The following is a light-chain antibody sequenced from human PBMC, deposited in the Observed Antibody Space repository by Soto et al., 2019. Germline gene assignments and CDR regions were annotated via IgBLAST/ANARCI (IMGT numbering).Light chain of an antibody. V-gene: IGKV1-27*01. CDR3: QKYNSAPYT. Sequence: DIQMTQSPSSLSASVGDRVTITCRASQGITKYLAWYQQKPWKVPNLLIHTASTLQSGVPSRFSGSGYGTDFTLTISSLQPEDVATYYCQKYNSAPYTFGPGTKVDI. CDR2: TAS. J-gene: IGKJ3*01. CDR1: QGITKY.